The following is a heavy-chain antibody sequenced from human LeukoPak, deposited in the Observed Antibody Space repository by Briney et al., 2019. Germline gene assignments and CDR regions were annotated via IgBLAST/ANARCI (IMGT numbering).Heavy chain of an antibody. D-gene: IGHD3-10*01. J-gene: IGHJ4*02. CDR2: IKSDGSEE. CDR3: ARGDLWLGH. V-gene: IGHV3-7*01. CDR1: GFIFSSYW. Sequence: GGSLRLSCAISGFIFSSYWMCWVRQAPGKGLEWVANIKSDGSEEYYGDSVKGRFTISRDNAKNSLYLQMNSLRVEDTAVYYCARGDLWLGHWGQGSLVTVSS.